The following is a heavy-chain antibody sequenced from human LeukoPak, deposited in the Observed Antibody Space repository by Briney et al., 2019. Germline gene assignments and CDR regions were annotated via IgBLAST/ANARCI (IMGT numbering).Heavy chain of an antibody. Sequence: SQTLSLTCTVSGGSISSGDYYWSWVRQPPGKGLEWIGYIYYSGSTYYNPSLKSRVTISVDTSKNKFSLKLSSVTAADTAVYYCARAGVVLRYFDWFPLGFDYWGQGTLVTVSS. CDR1: GGSISSGDYY. D-gene: IGHD3-9*01. J-gene: IGHJ4*02. CDR3: ARAGVVLRYFDWFPLGFDY. V-gene: IGHV4-30-4*01. CDR2: IYYSGST.